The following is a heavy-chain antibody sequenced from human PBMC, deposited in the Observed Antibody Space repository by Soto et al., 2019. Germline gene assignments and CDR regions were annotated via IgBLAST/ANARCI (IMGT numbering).Heavy chain of an antibody. J-gene: IGHJ4*02. CDR3: ATSTHNYDILTGYYLSPSAFDY. CDR1: GYTFTGYY. Sequence: ASVKVSCKASGYTFTGYYMHWVRQAPGQGLEWTGWINPNSGGTNYAQKFQGRVTMTRDTSISTAYMELSRLRSDDTAVYYCATSTHNYDILTGYYLSPSAFDYWGQGTLVTVSS. V-gene: IGHV1-2*02. D-gene: IGHD3-9*01. CDR2: INPNSGGT.